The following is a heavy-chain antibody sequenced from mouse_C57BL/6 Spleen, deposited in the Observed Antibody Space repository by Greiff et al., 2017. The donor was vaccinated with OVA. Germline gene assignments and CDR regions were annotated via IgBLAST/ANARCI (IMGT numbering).Heavy chain of an antibody. CDR1: GFTFSSYT. V-gene: IGHV5-9*01. D-gene: IGHD1-1*01. J-gene: IGHJ1*03. CDR2: ISGGGGNT. CDR3: ARVGSSYGWYFDV. Sequence: EVNLVESGGGLVKPGGSLKLSCAASGFTFSSYTMSWVRQTPEKRLEWVATISGGGGNTYYPDSVKGRFTISRDNAKNTLYLQMSSLRSEDTALYYCARVGSSYGWYFDVWGTGTTVTVSS.